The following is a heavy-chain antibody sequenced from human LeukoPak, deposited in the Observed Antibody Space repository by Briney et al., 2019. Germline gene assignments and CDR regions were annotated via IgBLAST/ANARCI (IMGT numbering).Heavy chain of an antibody. D-gene: IGHD3-10*02. Sequence: GGSLRLSCAASGFTFSSYEMNWVRQAPGKGLEWISYISSSDGIIYYADSLKGRFTISRDNAKNSLYLQMNSLRAENTAVYYCAELGITMIGGVWGKGTTVTISS. CDR2: ISSSDGII. V-gene: IGHV3-48*03. CDR1: GFTFSSYE. J-gene: IGHJ6*04. CDR3: AELGITMIGGV.